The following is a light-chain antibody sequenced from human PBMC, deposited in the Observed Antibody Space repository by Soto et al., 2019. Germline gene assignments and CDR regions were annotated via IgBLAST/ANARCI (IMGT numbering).Light chain of an antibody. V-gene: IGKV1-5*01. CDR3: QQYNSYSIT. CDR2: DAS. CDR1: QSISSW. J-gene: IGKJ5*01. Sequence: DIQMTQSPSTRSASGGDRVSTTCRASQSISSWLAWYQQKPGKAPKLLIYDASSLESGVPSRFSGSGSGTEFTLTISSLQPHDFATYYCQQYNSYSITFGQGTRLEIK.